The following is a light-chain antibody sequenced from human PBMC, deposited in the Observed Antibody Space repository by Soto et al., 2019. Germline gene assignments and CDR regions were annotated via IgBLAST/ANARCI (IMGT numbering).Light chain of an antibody. CDR2: GAS. V-gene: IGKV3-15*01. Sequence: IVLTQSPGTLSLSPGERATLSCRASQTGSNSYLAWHQQKPGQAPRLLIYGASTRATGIPARFSGSGSGTEFTLTISSLQSEDFAVYYCQQYNNWPWTFGQGTKVDIK. J-gene: IGKJ1*01. CDR1: QTGSNSY. CDR3: QQYNNWPWT.